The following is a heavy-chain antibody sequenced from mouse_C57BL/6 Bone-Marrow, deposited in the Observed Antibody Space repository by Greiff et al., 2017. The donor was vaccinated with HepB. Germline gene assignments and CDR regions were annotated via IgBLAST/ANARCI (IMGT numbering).Heavy chain of an antibody. CDR3: ARIYYDYDDAMDY. CDR2: ISNGGGST. J-gene: IGHJ4*01. Sequence: EVKLMESGGGLVQPGGSLKLSCAASGFTFSDYYMYWVRQTPEKRLEWVAYISNGGGSTYYPDTVKGRFTISRDNAKNTLYLQMSRLKSEDTAMYYCARIYYDYDDAMDYWGQGTSVTVSS. CDR1: GFTFSDYY. D-gene: IGHD2-4*01. V-gene: IGHV5-12*01.